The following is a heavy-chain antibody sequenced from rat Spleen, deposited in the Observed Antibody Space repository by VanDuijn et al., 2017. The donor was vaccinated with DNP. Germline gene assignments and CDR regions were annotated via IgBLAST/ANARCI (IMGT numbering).Heavy chain of an antibody. CDR2: ITSSGGST. V-gene: IGHV5-31*01. CDR1: GFTFNHYW. D-gene: IGHD1-7*01. CDR3: ATSSYFGYDYGFAY. J-gene: IGHJ3*01. Sequence: EVQLVESGGGLVQPGRSMKLSCAASGFTFNHYWMTWIRQVPGKGLEWVASITSSGGSTYYPDSVKGRFTISRDNARSTLYLQMDSLRSEDTATYYCATSSYFGYDYGFAYWGQGTLVTVSS.